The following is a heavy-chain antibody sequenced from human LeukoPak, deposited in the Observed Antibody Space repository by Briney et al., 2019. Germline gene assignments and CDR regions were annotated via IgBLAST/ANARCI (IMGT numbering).Heavy chain of an antibody. CDR3: ARQGRDGYIVDY. D-gene: IGHD2-21*02. CDR1: GGSISSYY. J-gene: IGHJ4*02. CDR2: IYYRGST. Sequence: SETLSLTCTISGGSISSYYWSWIRQPPGKGLEWIGYIYYRGSTNYNPSLKSRVTISVDTSKNQFSLKLSSVTAADTAVYYCARQGRDGYIVDYWGQGTLVTVSS. V-gene: IGHV4-59*08.